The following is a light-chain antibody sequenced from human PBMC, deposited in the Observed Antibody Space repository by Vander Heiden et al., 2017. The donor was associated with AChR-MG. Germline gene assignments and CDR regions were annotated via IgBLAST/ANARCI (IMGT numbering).Light chain of an antibody. Sequence: QSALTQPASVPGSPGKSITISCAGTSCNVGGSNYISCYQQPPGKAPKLLIYDVTKRPSGFSNRFSCSRSGNTASLSSSGLHAEDEADYYCSSYINRTTVFGGGTKVTVL. V-gene: IGLV2-14*01. CDR3: SSYINRTTV. CDR1: SCNVGGSNY. J-gene: IGLJ3*02. CDR2: DVT.